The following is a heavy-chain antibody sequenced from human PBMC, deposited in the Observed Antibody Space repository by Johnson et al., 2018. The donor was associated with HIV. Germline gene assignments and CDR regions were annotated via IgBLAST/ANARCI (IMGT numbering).Heavy chain of an antibody. CDR1: GFTFSSYP. CDR2: ISYDGSNK. J-gene: IGHJ3*02. Sequence: QVQLVESGGGVVQPGRSLRLSCAASGFTFSSYPMHWVRQAPGKGLEWMAFISYDGSNKHYADSVKGRFNISRDNSKNTLYLQMNSLRAEDTAVYYCAKEKLTVYYYDSRGIAFDIWGQGTMVTVSS. V-gene: IGHV3-30*04. CDR3: AKEKLTVYYYDSRGIAFDI. D-gene: IGHD3-22*01.